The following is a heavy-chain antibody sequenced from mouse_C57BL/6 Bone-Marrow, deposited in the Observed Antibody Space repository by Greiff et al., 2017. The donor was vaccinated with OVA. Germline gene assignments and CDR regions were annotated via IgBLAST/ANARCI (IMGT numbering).Heavy chain of an antibody. CDR1: GYTFTNYW. CDR3: ARRRIYCGNSDAY. CDR2: IYPGGGYT. V-gene: IGHV1-63*01. D-gene: IGHD2-1*01. Sequence: VQLQQSGAELVRPGTSVKMSCKASGYTFTNYWIGWAKQRPGHGLEWIGDIYPGGGYTNYNEKFKGKATLTADKSSSTAYMQFSSLTSEDSAISYCARRRIYCGNSDAYWGQGTLVTVSA. J-gene: IGHJ3*01.